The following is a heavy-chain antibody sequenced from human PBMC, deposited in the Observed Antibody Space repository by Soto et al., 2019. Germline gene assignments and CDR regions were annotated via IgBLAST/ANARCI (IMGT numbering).Heavy chain of an antibody. D-gene: IGHD6-25*01. CDR3: ARGSGPRGRPY. CDR2: INGDGSTT. J-gene: IGHJ4*02. V-gene: IGHV3-74*01. Sequence: GGSLRLSCAASGFIFNNYWMHWVRQAPGKGLVWVARINGDGSTTTYVDSVKGRFTISRDNAKNTVYLQMNSLRAEDTAVYYCARGSGPRGRPYWGQGILVTVSS. CDR1: GFIFNNYW.